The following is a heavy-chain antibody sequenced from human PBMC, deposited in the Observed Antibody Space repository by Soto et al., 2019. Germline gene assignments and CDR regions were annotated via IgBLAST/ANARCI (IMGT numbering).Heavy chain of an antibody. CDR2: ISSSGSTI. V-gene: IGHV3-11*01. CDR3: ARSRDGYSFYFYYGMDG. D-gene: IGHD4-4*01. CDR1: GFTFSDYY. J-gene: IGHJ6*02. Sequence: GGSLRLSCAASGFTFSDYYMSWIRQAPGKGLEWVSYISSSGSTIYYADSVKGRFTISRDNAKNSLYLQMNSLRAEDTAVYYCARSRDGYSFYFYYGMDGWGQGTTVTVS.